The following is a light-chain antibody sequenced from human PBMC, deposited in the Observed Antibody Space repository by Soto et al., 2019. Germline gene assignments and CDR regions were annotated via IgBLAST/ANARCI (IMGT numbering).Light chain of an antibody. V-gene: IGKV1-5*01. CDR1: QNINNW. CDR3: QHMRT. Sequence: DIQMTQSPSTLSASVGDRVTITCRASQNINNWIAWYQQKPGKPPKFLIYDASTLESGVPSRFSGSGFGTEFSRTISSLQPDDFGSYYCQHMRTFGQGAKVEIK. CDR2: DAS. J-gene: IGKJ1*01.